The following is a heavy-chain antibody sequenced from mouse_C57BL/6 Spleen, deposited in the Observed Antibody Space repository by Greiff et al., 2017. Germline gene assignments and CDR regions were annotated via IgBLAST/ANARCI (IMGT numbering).Heavy chain of an antibody. Sequence: EVKVVESGGGLVKPGGSLKLSCAASGFTFSSYAMSWVRQTPEKRLEWVANISDGSSYTYYPDNVKGRFTISRDNAKNNLYLQMSHLKSEDTAMYYCARDMTTVVATRYFDVWGTGTTVTVSS. CDR2: ISDGSSYT. J-gene: IGHJ1*03. D-gene: IGHD1-1*01. CDR1: GFTFSSYA. V-gene: IGHV5-4*01. CDR3: ARDMTTVVATRYFDV.